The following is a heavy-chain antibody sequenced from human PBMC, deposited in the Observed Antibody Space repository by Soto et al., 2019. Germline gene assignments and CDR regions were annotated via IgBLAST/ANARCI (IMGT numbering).Heavy chain of an antibody. CDR3: TTYGGTYRDH. CDR2: ITSGSSVT. D-gene: IGHD1-26*01. V-gene: IGHV3-21*01. CDR1: GLSFSTYS. Sequence: GGSLRLSCAASGLSFSTYSMSWVRQAPGRGLEWVSSITSGSSVTFYADSVKGRFTISRDNAKKSLYLQMNSLRAEDTAVYYCTTYGGTYRDHWGQGTLVTVSS. J-gene: IGHJ4*02.